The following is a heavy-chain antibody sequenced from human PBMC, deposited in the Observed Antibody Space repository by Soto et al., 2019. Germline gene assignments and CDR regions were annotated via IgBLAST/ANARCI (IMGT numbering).Heavy chain of an antibody. D-gene: IGHD6-19*01. CDR2: ISSSSSTI. J-gene: IGHJ3*02. Sequence: EVQLVESGGGLVQPGGSLRLSCGASGFTFSSYSMNWVRQAPGKGLEWVSYISSSSSTIYYADSVKGRFTISRDNAKNSLYLQMNSLRSEDTAVYYCARPHIAVAWVLDSFDIWGQGTMVTVSS. CDR1: GFTFSSYS. CDR3: ARPHIAVAWVLDSFDI. V-gene: IGHV3-48*01.